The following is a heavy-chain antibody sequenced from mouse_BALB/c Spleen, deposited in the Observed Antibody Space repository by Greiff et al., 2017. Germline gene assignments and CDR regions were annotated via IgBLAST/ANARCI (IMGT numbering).Heavy chain of an antibody. D-gene: IGHD4-1*01. J-gene: IGHJ3*01. CDR1: GFTFSSYG. CDR3: ARENWEWFAY. Sequence: EVQGVESGGGLVQPGGSLKLSCAASGFTFSSYGMSWVRQTPDKRLELVATINSNGGSTYYPDSVKGRFTISRDNAKNTLYLQMSSLKSEDTAMYYCARENWEWFAYWGQGTLVTVSA. V-gene: IGHV5-6-3*01. CDR2: INSNGGST.